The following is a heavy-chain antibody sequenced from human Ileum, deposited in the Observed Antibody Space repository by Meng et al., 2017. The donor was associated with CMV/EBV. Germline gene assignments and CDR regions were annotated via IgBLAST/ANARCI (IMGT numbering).Heavy chain of an antibody. D-gene: IGHD6-19*01. V-gene: IGHV4-30-4*01. CDR2: IYYSGST. CDR1: GDSLSTGEYY. Sequence: QPRESGPALVKRPQSPSLTFTVAGDSLSTGEYYWSWIRQPPGKVPEWIGYIYYSGSTLYNPSLKSPVTISLDKSKNQFSLRLRSVTAADTAVYFCAREGGGWYFDSWGQGTLVTRLL. CDR3: AREGGGWYFDS. J-gene: IGHJ4*02.